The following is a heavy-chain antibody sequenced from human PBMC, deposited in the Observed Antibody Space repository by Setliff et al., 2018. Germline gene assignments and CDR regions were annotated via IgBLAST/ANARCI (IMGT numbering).Heavy chain of an antibody. CDR3: ARGGWYSSSWYWYYDSSGYYLFDY. J-gene: IGHJ4*02. CDR2: IYTSGST. D-gene: IGHD3-22*01. CDR1: GGSISSGSYY. V-gene: IGHV4-61*02. Sequence: SETLSLTCTVSGGSISSGSYYWSWLRPPAGKGLEWIGRIYTSGSTNYNPSLKSRVTISVDTSKNQFSLKLSSVTAADTAVYYCARGGWYSSSWYWYYDSSGYYLFDYWGQGTLVTVSS.